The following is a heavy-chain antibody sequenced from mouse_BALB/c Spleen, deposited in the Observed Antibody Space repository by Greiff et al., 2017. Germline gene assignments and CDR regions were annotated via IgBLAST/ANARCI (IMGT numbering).Heavy chain of an antibody. Sequence: EVQMVESGGDLVKPGGSLKLSCAASGFTFSSYGMSWVCQTPDKRLEWVATISSGGSYTYYPDSVKGRFTISRDNAKNTLYLQMSSLKSEDTAMYYCARHEGSFYAMDYWGQGTSVTVSS. V-gene: IGHV5-6*01. J-gene: IGHJ4*01. CDR1: GFTFSSYG. CDR2: ISSGGSYT. CDR3: ARHEGSFYAMDY.